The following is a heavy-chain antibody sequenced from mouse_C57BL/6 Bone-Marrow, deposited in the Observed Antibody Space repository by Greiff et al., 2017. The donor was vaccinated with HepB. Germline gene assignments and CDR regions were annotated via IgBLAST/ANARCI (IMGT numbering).Heavy chain of an antibody. CDR3: ARWGGNWYLDV. CDR1: GYTFTSYW. J-gene: IGHJ1*03. Sequence: QVQLQQPGAELVKPGASVKLSCKASGYTFTSYWMQWVKQRPGQGLEWIGEIDPSDSYTNYNQKFKGKATLTVDTSSSTAYMQLSSLTSEDSAVYYCARWGGNWYLDVGGTGTTVTVSS. V-gene: IGHV1-50*01. CDR2: IDPSDSYT.